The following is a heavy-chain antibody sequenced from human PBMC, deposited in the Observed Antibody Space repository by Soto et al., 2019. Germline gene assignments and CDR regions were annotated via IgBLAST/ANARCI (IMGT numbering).Heavy chain of an antibody. Sequence: SDTLSLTCTVSGGAVSSGTYYWSWIRQPPGKGLEWIGHIYFTGSTNYNPSLKSRVTMSLDTSRNQFSLKLSSVTAADTAVYYCTRGPPRVQWFDPWGLGTLVTVSS. V-gene: IGHV4-61*01. CDR2: IYFTGST. CDR1: GGAVSSGTYY. CDR3: TRGPPRVQWFDP. J-gene: IGHJ5*02.